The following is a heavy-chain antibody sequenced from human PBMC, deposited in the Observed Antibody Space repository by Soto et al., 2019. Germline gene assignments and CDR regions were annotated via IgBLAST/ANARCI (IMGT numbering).Heavy chain of an antibody. Sequence: QVQLVQSGAEVKKPGASVKVSCKASGYTLIGYYLHWVRLAPGQGLEWMGWVDPNSGDTTYAQKFQGRVTMTRDTSIRTAYMELTRLRSDDTAVYYCARGPQDYGDYVEYYQHWGQGTLVTVSS. CDR2: VDPNSGDT. CDR1: GYTLIGYY. J-gene: IGHJ1*01. CDR3: ARGPQDYGDYVEYYQH. V-gene: IGHV1-2*02. D-gene: IGHD4-17*01.